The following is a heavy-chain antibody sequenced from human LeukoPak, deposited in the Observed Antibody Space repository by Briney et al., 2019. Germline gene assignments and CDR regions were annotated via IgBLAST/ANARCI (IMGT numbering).Heavy chain of an antibody. Sequence: PGGSLRLSCAASGFTFSSYSMTWVRQAPGKGLEWVSSISSSSSYIYYADSVKGRFTISRDNARNSLYLLMNSMRAEDTAVYYCARDLWVRGIIITGAFDIWGQGTMVTVSS. J-gene: IGHJ3*02. CDR2: ISSSSSYI. V-gene: IGHV3-21*01. CDR3: ARDLWVRGIIITGAFDI. CDR1: GFTFSSYS. D-gene: IGHD3-10*01.